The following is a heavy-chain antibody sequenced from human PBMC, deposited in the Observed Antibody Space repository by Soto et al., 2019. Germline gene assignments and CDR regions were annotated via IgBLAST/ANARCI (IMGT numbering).Heavy chain of an antibody. CDR3: AKAWGWFDP. V-gene: IGHV3-23*01. J-gene: IGHJ5*02. D-gene: IGHD3-16*01. CDR2: ISASGGTT. CDR1: GFPFTSYA. Sequence: EVQLLESGGDLVHPGGSLSLSCAASGFPFTSYAMTWVRQAPGKGLEWVSSISASGGTTYYTDSVKGRFTISRDNSKNTLFLQMNSLGAEDTAVYYCAKAWGWFDPWGQGTLVTVSS.